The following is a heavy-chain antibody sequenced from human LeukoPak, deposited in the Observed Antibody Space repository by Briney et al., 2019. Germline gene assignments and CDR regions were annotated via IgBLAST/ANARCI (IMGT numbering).Heavy chain of an antibody. CDR1: GGSISSYY. V-gene: IGHV4-4*07. CDR3: ARDRGTWNDDGFDY. D-gene: IGHD1-1*01. J-gene: IGHJ4*02. Sequence: SGTLSLTCTVSGGSISSYYWSWIRQPAGKGLEWIGRIYISGSTNYNPSLKSRVTMSVDTSKNQFSLKLSSVTAADTAVYYCARDRGTWNDDGFDYWGQGTLVTVSS. CDR2: IYISGST.